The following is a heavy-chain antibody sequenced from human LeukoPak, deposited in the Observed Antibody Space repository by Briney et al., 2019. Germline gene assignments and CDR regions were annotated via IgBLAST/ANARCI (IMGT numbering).Heavy chain of an antibody. Sequence: GRSLRLSCAASGFTFSSYGMHWVRQAPGKGLEWVSYISSSGSTIYYADSVKGRFTISRDNAKNSLYLQMNSLRAEDTAVYYCARDKRYSSSWYEFWFDPWGQGTLVTVSS. CDR3: ARDKRYSSSWYEFWFDP. CDR2: ISSSGSTI. CDR1: GFTFSSYG. J-gene: IGHJ5*02. D-gene: IGHD6-13*01. V-gene: IGHV3-48*04.